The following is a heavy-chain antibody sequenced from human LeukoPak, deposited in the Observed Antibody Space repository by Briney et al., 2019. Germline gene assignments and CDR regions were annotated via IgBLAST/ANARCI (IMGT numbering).Heavy chain of an antibody. D-gene: IGHD1-7*01. CDR1: GGSISSGGYY. V-gene: IGHV4-31*03. Sequence: SETLSLTCTVSGGSISSGGYYWSWIRQHPGKGLEWIGYIYYSGSTYYNPSLKSRVTISVDTSKNQFSLKLSSVTAADTAVYYCARSGTTEMFDPWGQGTLVTVSS. CDR3: ARSGTTEMFDP. J-gene: IGHJ5*02. CDR2: IYYSGST.